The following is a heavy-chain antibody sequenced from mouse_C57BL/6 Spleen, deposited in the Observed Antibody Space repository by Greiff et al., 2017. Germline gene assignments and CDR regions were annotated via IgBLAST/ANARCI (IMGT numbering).Heavy chain of an antibody. CDR2: IYPGSGSP. J-gene: IGHJ1*03. D-gene: IGHD2-3*01. Sequence: QVQLQQPGAELVKPGASVRMSCKASGSTFTSYWITWVKQRPGQGLEWFGDIYPGSGSPTSNERFKSKAPLTVATSSSTAYSQLGSRTSEDSAVYYCARNREDGYYVRYCDVWGTGTTGTVSS. CDR3: ARNREDGYYVRYCDV. CDR1: GSTFTSYW. V-gene: IGHV1-55*01.